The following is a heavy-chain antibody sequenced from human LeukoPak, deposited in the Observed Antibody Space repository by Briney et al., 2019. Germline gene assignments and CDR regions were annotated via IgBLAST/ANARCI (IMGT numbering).Heavy chain of an antibody. CDR3: ARAERWANAFDI. V-gene: IGHV1-69*01. J-gene: IGHJ3*02. CDR2: IIPIFGTA. D-gene: IGHD5-24*01. Sequence: GASVKVSCKASGGTFSSYAISWVRQAPGQGLEWVGGIIPIFGTANYAQKFQGRVTITADESTSTAYMELSSLRSEDTAVYYCARAERWANAFDIWGQGTMVTVSS. CDR1: GGTFSSYA.